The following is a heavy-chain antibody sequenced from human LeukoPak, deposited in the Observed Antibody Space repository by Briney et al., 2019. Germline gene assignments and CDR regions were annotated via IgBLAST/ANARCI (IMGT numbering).Heavy chain of an antibody. CDR3: ARDPEYYYESSGVRYYYYYMDV. CDR1: GFTFSSYG. CDR2: IRYDGSNK. D-gene: IGHD3-22*01. J-gene: IGHJ6*03. V-gene: IGHV3-30*02. Sequence: GGSLRLSCAASGFTFSSYGMHWVRQAPGKGLEWVAFIRYDGSNKYYADSVKGRFTISRDNSKNTLYLQMNSLRAEDTAVYYCARDPEYYYESSGVRYYYYYMDVWGKGTTVTVSS.